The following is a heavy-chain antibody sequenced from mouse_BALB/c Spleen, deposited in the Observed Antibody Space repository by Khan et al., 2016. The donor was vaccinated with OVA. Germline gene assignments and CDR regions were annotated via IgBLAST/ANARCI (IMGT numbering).Heavy chain of an antibody. CDR2: IWSDGST. V-gene: IGHV2-6-1*01. CDR1: GFSLTNYG. J-gene: IGHJ4*01. CDR3: ARQPYYHYYVLDY. Sequence: VQLEESGPGLVAPSQSLSITCTISGFSLTNYGVHWVRQPPGKGLEWLVVIWSDGSTTYNSALKSRLSISRDNSKSQVFLKMNSLQTDDTAMDYCARQPYYHYYVLDYWGQGTSVTVSS. D-gene: IGHD2-10*01.